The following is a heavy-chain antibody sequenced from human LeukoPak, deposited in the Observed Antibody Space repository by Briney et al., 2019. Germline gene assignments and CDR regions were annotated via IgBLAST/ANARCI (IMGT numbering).Heavy chain of an antibody. CDR1: GSPFSSYA. V-gene: IGHV3-23*01. CDR2: ISGSGGST. J-gene: IGHJ6*02. CDR3: AIFKRPIAAAGLYGMDV. Sequence: GGSVSLLCGVSGSPFSSYAVSWVRQAPGKGLEWVSAISGSGGSTYYADSVKGRFTICRDNTKNTLYLQMNSLRAEDTAVYYCAIFKRPIAAAGLYGMDVWGQGTTVTVSS. D-gene: IGHD6-13*01.